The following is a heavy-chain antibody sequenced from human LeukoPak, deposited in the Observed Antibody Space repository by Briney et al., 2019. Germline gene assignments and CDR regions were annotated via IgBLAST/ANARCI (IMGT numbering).Heavy chain of an antibody. CDR3: AKRGVVIRVVLVGFHKEAYYFES. D-gene: IGHD3/OR15-3a*01. Sequence: GGSLRLSCAVSGITLSNYGMSWVRQAPGKGLEWVAGISDSGGSTKYADSVKGRFTISRDNPKDTLFLQMNSLRAEDTAVYFCAKRGVVIRVVLVGFHKEAYYFESWGQGALVTVSS. CDR1: GITLSNYG. CDR2: ISDSGGST. V-gene: IGHV3-23*01. J-gene: IGHJ4*02.